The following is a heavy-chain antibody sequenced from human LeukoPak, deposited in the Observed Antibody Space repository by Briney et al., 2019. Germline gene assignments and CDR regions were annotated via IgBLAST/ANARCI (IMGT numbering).Heavy chain of an antibody. CDR1: SVSIISSSSYY. D-gene: IGHD3-16*01. V-gene: IGHV4-61*01. CDR2: IYYSGST. CDR3: ARETSQKGAHYMDV. Sequence: PSETLSLTCSVSSVSIISSSSYYWSWIRQPPGKGLEWIGYIYYSGSTNYNPSLKSRVTISVDTSKNQFSLKLSSVTAADTAVYYCARETSQKGAHYMDVWGKGTTVTISS. J-gene: IGHJ6*03.